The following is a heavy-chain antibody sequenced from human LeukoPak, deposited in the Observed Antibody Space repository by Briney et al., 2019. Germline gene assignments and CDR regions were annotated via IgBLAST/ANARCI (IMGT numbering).Heavy chain of an antibody. V-gene: IGHV1-24*01. J-gene: IGHJ4*02. CDR1: GYTFTSYG. CDR2: FDPEGGET. D-gene: IGHD3-16*01. Sequence: ASVKVSCKASGYTFTSYGISWVRQAPGKGLEWMGGFDPEGGETIYAQKFQGRVTMTEDTSTDTAYMELSSLRSEDTAVYYCATDLLGRGLGPQGDDYWGQGTLVTVSS. CDR3: ATDLLGRGLGPQGDDY.